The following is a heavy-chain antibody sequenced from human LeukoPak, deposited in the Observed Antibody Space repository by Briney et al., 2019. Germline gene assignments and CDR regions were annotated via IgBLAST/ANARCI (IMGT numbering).Heavy chain of an antibody. CDR3: AREIATLTYSDY. D-gene: IGHD2-21*01. V-gene: IGHV3-21*01. J-gene: IGHJ4*02. Sequence: PGGSLRLSCAASGFSFSTYSMNWVRQAPGKGLEWVSSISSGGTYIYYTDSVKGRFTISRDNAKNPLYLQMDSLRAEDTAVYYCAREIATLTYSDYWGQGTLVTVSS. CDR1: GFSFSTYS. CDR2: ISSGGTYI.